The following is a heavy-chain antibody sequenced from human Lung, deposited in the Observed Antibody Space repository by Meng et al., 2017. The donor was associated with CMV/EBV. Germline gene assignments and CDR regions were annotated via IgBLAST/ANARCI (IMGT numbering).Heavy chain of an antibody. J-gene: IGHJ4*02. D-gene: IGHD6-19*01. CDR3: ASYTQAWYNSGR. CDR2: IRYDGNNK. Sequence: SCAASGFTFSIYGMHWVRQAPGKGLEWVAFIRYDGNNKYYRDSVKGRFTISRDNSKNTLYLQMNRLRPDDTAVYYCASYTQAWYNSGRWCQGTLVTVSS. CDR1: GFTFSIYG. V-gene: IGHV3-30*02.